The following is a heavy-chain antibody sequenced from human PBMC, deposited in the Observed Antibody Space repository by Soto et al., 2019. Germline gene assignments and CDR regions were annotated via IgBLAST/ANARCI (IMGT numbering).Heavy chain of an antibody. CDR1: GFSLSTSGGG. J-gene: IGHJ4*02. V-gene: IGHV2-5*01. Sequence: QITLKESGPTLVKPTQTLTVTCTFSGFSLSTSGGGVGWIRQPPGKALEWLALLYWNDDERYSPSLKDRLTITQDTSKNQVVLTMTNMDAVDTATYDCARLISYAYGSVSFYFDYWGQGSLVTVSS. CDR3: ARLISYAYGSVSFYFDY. D-gene: IGHD3-10*01. CDR2: LYWNDDE.